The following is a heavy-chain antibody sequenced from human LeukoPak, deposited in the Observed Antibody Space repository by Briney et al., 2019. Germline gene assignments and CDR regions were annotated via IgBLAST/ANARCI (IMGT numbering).Heavy chain of an antibody. J-gene: IGHJ4*02. CDR3: ESYSGNLDY. CDR2: IYYSGST. D-gene: IGHD4-23*01. Sequence: SETLSLTCTVSGGSISSGGYSWSWIRQPPGKGLEWIGYIYYSGSTYYNPSLKSRVTISVDTSKNQFSLKLSSVTAADTAVYYCESYSGNLDYWGQGTLVTVSS. CDR1: GGSISSGGYS. V-gene: IGHV4-31*03.